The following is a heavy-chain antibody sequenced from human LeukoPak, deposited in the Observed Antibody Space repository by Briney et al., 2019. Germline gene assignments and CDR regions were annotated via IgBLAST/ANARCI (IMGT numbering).Heavy chain of an antibody. Sequence: PSETLSLTCTVSGGSISSYYWSWIRQPPGKGPEWIGYIYYSGSTNYNPSLKSRVTISVDTSKNQFSLKLSSVTAADTAVYYCAAHRGYNWNYFDYWGQGTLVTVSS. D-gene: IGHD1-20*01. CDR3: AAHRGYNWNYFDY. CDR2: IYYSGST. CDR1: GGSISSYY. J-gene: IGHJ4*02. V-gene: IGHV4-59*01.